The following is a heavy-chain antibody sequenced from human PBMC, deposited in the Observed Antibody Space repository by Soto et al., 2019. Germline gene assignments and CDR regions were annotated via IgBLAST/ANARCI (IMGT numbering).Heavy chain of an antibody. J-gene: IGHJ6*03. CDR3: ARVIVVPAQNYMAV. CDR1: GFTFSSYS. V-gene: IGHV3-48*01. Sequence: GGSLRLSCAASGFTFSSYSMNWVRQAPGKGLEWVSYISSSSSTIYYADSVKGRFTISRDNAKNSLYLQMNSLRAEDTAVYYCARVIVVPAQNYMAVWGKGTTVTVSS. CDR2: ISSSSSTI. D-gene: IGHD2-2*01.